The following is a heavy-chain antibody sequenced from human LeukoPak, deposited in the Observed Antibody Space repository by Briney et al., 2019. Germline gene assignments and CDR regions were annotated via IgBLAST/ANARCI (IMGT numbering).Heavy chain of an antibody. CDR1: GYTFTSYD. CDR3: ARAQEYCGGDCYSEL. Sequence: ASVKVSCKASGYTFTSYDINWVRQATGQGLEWMGWMNPNSGNTGYAQKFQGRVTMTRNTSISAAYMELSSLRSEDTAVYYCARAQEYCGGDCYSELWGQGTLVTVSS. D-gene: IGHD2-21*02. CDR2: MNPNSGNT. V-gene: IGHV1-8*01. J-gene: IGHJ4*02.